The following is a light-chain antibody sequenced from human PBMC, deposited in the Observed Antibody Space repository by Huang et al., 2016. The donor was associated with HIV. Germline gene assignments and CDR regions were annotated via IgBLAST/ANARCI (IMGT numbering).Light chain of an antibody. CDR3: QQYNDWRET. CDR2: GSS. Sequence: EIVMTQSPATLSVSPGERATLSCRASQSIDSNLAWYQQKPGQAPRLLIYGSSTSATGIPARFSGSGSGTEFTLTISSLQSEDFAVYYCQQYNDWRETFGQGTKVEIK. CDR1: QSIDSN. V-gene: IGKV3-15*01. J-gene: IGKJ1*01.